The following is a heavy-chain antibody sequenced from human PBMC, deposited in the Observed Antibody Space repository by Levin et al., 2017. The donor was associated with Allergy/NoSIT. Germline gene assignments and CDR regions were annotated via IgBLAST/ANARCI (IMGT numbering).Heavy chain of an antibody. V-gene: IGHV4-59*01. CDR3: ARARVITSGSTYYYYGVDV. CDR2: LSDSGNS. Sequence: KGPEWIGHLSDSGNSNYNPSLRSRVTISVDTSKNQFSLKLTSVTAADTAVYYCARARVITSGSTYYYYGVDVWGQGTTVTVSS. J-gene: IGHJ6*02. D-gene: IGHD2-2*01.